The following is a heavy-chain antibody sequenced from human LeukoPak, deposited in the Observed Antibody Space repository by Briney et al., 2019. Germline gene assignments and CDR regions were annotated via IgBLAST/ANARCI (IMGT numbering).Heavy chain of an antibody. CDR3: VKNCYGSGRLYYFDY. J-gene: IGHJ4*02. V-gene: IGHV1-69*06. Sequence: SVKVSCKASGGTFSSYAISWVRQAPGQGLEWMGGIIPIFGTANYAQKFQGRVTITADKSTSTAYMELSSLRSEDTAVYYCVKNCYGSGRLYYFDYWGQGTLVTVSS. D-gene: IGHD3-10*01. CDR1: GGTFSSYA. CDR2: IIPIFGTA.